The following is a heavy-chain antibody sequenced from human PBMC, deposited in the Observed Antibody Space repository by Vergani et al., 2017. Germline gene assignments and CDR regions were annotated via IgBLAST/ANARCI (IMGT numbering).Heavy chain of an antibody. D-gene: IGHD5-18*01. Sequence: FLQPGRSLRLSFSSSGFTFDDYAMHWVLQSPGKGLEWVSGISWNSGSIGYADSVKGRFTISRDNAKNSLYLQMNSLRAEDTALYYCAKENGYSYGYLNYGMDVWGQGTTVTVSS. CDR1: GFTFDDYA. CDR2: ISWNSGSI. CDR3: AKENGYSYGYLNYGMDV. J-gene: IGHJ6*02. V-gene: IGHV3-9*01.